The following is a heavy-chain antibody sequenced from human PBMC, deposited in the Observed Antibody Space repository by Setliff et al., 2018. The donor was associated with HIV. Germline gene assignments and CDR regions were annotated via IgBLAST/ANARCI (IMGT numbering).Heavy chain of an antibody. D-gene: IGHD1-20*01. V-gene: IGHV3-66*01. J-gene: IGHJ6*02. CDR2: IHSGGST. Sequence: GGSLRLSCAASGFTVSNDYMSWVRQAPGRGLEWVSVIHSGGSTYYADSVKGRFIISRDNSKNTLYLQMNSLRAEDTAVYYCARDPGRYNGMDVWGQGTAVTVSS. CDR3: ARDPGRYNGMDV. CDR1: GFTVSNDY.